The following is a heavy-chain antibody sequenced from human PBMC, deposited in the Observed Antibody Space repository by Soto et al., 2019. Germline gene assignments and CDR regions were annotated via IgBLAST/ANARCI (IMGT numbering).Heavy chain of an antibody. D-gene: IGHD3-3*01. J-gene: IGHJ6*02. CDR1: GFTFNSYT. V-gene: IGHV3-48*02. Sequence: EVQLVESGGGLVQPGGSLRVSCAASGFTFNSYTMNWVRQAPGKGLEWIAYIGSGSTIIHYADSVKGRFTISRDNAKNSLYLQMNSLRDEDTAVYHCARDLSVGYAMDVWGQGTTVTVSS. CDR2: IGSGSTII. CDR3: ARDLSVGYAMDV.